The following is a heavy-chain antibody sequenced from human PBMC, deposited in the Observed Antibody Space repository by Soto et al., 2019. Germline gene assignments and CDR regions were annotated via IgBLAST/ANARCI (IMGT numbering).Heavy chain of an antibody. CDR1: GFTFSRYW. D-gene: IGHD5-18*01. V-gene: IGHV3-7*01. J-gene: IGHJ3*02. Sequence: GGSLRLSCAASGFTFSRYWMNWVRQAPGKGLEWVANIKQDGTEKNYVDSVKGRFTISRDNARNSLYLQMDSLRAEDTAVYFCARGDTPMITGTDSFDIWGQGTMVT. CDR3: ARGDTPMITGTDSFDI. CDR2: IKQDGTEK.